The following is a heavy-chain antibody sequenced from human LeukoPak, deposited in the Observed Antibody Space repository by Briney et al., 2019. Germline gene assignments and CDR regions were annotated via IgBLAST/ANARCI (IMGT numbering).Heavy chain of an antibody. V-gene: IGHV1-69-2*01. Sequence: ASVKVSCKVSGYTFTDYYMHLVQQAPGKGLEWMGLVDPEDGETIYAEKFQGRVTITADTSTDTAYMELSSLRSEGTAVYYCTTRRRRDCSGGSCPGAFDIWGQRTMVTASS. CDR3: TTRRRRDCSGGSCPGAFDI. CDR1: GYTFTDYY. J-gene: IGHJ3*02. CDR2: VDPEDGET. D-gene: IGHD2-15*01.